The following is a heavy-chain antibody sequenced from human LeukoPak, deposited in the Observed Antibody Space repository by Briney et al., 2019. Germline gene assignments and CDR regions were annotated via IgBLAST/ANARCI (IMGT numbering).Heavy chain of an antibody. V-gene: IGHV6-1*01. CDR1: GDSVSSNSAA. CDR3: ARYDFWSGYSTDY. D-gene: IGHD3-3*01. Sequence: PSQTLSLTCAISGDSVSSNSAAWNWIRQSPSRGLEWLGRTYYRSKWYNDYAVSVKSRITINPDTSKNQFSLKLSSVTAADTAVYYCARYDFWSGYSTDYWGQGTLVTVSS. CDR2: TYYRSKWYN. J-gene: IGHJ4*02.